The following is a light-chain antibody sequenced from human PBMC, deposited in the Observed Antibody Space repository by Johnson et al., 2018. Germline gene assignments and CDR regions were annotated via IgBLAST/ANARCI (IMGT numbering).Light chain of an antibody. V-gene: IGLV1-51*02. Sequence: QSVLTQPPSVSAAPGQKVTISCSGSSSNIGNNYVSWYQQLPGTAPKLLIYENNKRPSGIPDRFSGSKSGTSATLGITGLQTGDEADYYCGTLASSLSAGNVFGTGTKVTVL. CDR2: ENN. CDR3: GTLASSLSAGNV. CDR1: SSNIGNNY. J-gene: IGLJ1*01.